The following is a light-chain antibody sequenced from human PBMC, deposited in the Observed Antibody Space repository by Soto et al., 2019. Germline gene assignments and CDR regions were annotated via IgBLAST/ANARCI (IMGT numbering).Light chain of an antibody. J-gene: IGKJ1*01. CDR3: QQYGISPPT. V-gene: IGKV3-20*01. CDR1: QSVSSSY. CDR2: GAS. Sequence: EIVLTQSPGTLSLSPGERATLSCRASQSVSSSYLAWYQQKPGQAPRLLMYGASYRATGIPDRFSGSGSGTDFTLTISRLEPEDFAVYFCQQYGISPPTFGQGTKVDI.